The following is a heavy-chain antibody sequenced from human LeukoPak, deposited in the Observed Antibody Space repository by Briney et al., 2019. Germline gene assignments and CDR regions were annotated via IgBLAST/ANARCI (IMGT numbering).Heavy chain of an antibody. CDR1: GFTFSSYS. D-gene: IGHD2-8*01. CDR2: ISGSDGST. V-gene: IGHV3-23*01. Sequence: PGGTLRLSCAASGFTFSSYSMSWVRQAPGKGLEWVSAISGSDGSTYYADSVKGRFTISRDNSKNTLYLQMSSLRAEDTAVYYCAKDLSPGVYWGQGTLVTVSS. CDR3: AKDLSPGVY. J-gene: IGHJ4*02.